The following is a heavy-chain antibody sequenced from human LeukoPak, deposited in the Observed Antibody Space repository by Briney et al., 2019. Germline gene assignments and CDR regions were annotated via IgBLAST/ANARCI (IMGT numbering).Heavy chain of an antibody. CDR3: ARVYSSGWYESGYYFDY. J-gene: IGHJ4*02. D-gene: IGHD6-19*01. V-gene: IGHV4-59*06. Sequence: SGTLSLPCTVSGGSISSYYWSWIRQPPGKGVEWIGYIYYSGSTYYNPSLKSRVTISVDTSKNQFSLKLSSVTAADTAVYYCARVYSSGWYESGYYFDYWGQGTLVTVSS. CDR2: IYYSGST. CDR1: GGSISSYY.